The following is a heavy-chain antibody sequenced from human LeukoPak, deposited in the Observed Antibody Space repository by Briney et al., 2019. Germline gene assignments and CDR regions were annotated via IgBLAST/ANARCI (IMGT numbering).Heavy chain of an antibody. Sequence: GGSLRLSCAASGFTFSDYWMSWVRQAPGKGLEGVANIKPDGSEKSYVDSVKGRFTISRDNAKNSLYLQMNSLRAEDTAVYYCLGNWFDPWGQGTLVTVSS. CDR1: GFTFSDYW. J-gene: IGHJ5*02. CDR2: IKPDGSEK. V-gene: IGHV3-7*01. CDR3: LGNWFDP.